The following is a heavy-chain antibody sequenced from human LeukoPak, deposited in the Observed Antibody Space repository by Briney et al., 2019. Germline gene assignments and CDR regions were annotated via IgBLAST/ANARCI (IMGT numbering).Heavy chain of an antibody. D-gene: IGHD5-18*01. CDR2: INTNTGNP. V-gene: IGHV7-4-1*02. CDR1: GYTFTSYA. CDR3: ARDSWGTAMVLYYYYGMDV. Sequence: ASVKVSCKASGYTFTSYAMNWVRQAPGQGLEWMGWINTNTGNPTYAQGFTGRFVFSLDTSVSTAYLQISSLKAEDTAVYYCARDSWGTAMVLYYYYGMDVWGQGTTVTVSS. J-gene: IGHJ6*02.